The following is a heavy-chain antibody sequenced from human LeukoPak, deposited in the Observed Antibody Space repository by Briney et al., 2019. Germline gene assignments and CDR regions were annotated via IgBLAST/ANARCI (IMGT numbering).Heavy chain of an antibody. Sequence: GGSLRLSCEASGFTFTSSAMAWVRLSPGKGLEWVSSISGSGETIHSADSVKGRFSISRDNSKKTLSLHMGSLRAEDTAIYYCAKVVVSGNGDYFDFWGQGTLVTVAS. CDR3: AKVVVSGNGDYFDF. CDR1: GFTFTSSA. J-gene: IGHJ4*02. D-gene: IGHD2-8*01. V-gene: IGHV3-23*01. CDR2: ISGSGETI.